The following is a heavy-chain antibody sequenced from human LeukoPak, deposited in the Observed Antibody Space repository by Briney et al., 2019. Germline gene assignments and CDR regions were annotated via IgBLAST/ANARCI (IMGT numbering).Heavy chain of an antibody. CDR1: GGSISSYY. J-gene: IGHJ4*02. D-gene: IGHD4-11*01. CDR2: AHTSGST. V-gene: IGHV4-4*07. Sequence: SETLSLTCTVSGGSISSYYWSWIRQPAGKGLEWIGRAHTSGSTNYNPSLKSRVTMSVDSSRNQFSLRVSSVTAADTAVYYRGRGGQYSNGIFDKWGQGTLVTVSS. CDR3: GRGGQYSNGIFDK.